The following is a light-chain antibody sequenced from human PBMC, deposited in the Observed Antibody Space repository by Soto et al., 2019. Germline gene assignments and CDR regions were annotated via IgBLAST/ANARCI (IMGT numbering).Light chain of an antibody. CDR1: SSNIGAGFD. J-gene: IGLJ1*01. CDR3: QSYDSSVYV. Sequence: QSVLTQPPSVSGAPGQRVTLSCSGSSSNIGAGFDVHWYQQVPGTAPKLLIYNNNNRTSGVPDRFSGSKSGTSASLAITGLQAEDEADYYCQSYDSSVYVFGTGTKLTVL. V-gene: IGLV1-40*01. CDR2: NNN.